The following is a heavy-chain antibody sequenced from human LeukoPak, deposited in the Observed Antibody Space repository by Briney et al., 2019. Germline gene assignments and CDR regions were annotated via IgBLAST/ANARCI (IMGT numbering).Heavy chain of an antibody. D-gene: IGHD3-10*01. Sequence: GGSLRLSCAASGFTFDDYAMHWVRHAPGKGLEWVSGISWNSGSIGYADSVKGRFTISRDNAKNSLYLQMNSLRAEDTAVYYCPRFGELGFDYWGQGILVTVSS. V-gene: IGHV3-9*01. J-gene: IGHJ4*02. CDR3: PRFGELGFDY. CDR1: GFTFDDYA. CDR2: ISWNSGSI.